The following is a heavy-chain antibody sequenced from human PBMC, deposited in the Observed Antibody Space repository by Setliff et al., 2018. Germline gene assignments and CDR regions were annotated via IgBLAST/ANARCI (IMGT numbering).Heavy chain of an antibody. Sequence: GESLTISCKASEYSLTTYWIGWVRQMPGKGLEWMWIIYPGDSDTRYSPSFQGQVTISADKSINTAYLQWSSLKASDTAMYYCARRNTAMVYGFDIWGQGIMVTVSS. D-gene: IGHD5-18*01. V-gene: IGHV5-51*01. CDR2: IYPGDSDT. J-gene: IGHJ3*02. CDR3: ARRNTAMVYGFDI. CDR1: EYSLTTYW.